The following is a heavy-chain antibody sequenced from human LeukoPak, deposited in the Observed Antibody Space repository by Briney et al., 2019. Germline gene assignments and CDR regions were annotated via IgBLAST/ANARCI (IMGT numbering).Heavy chain of an antibody. CDR1: GYTFTGYY. CDR2: INPNSGGT. D-gene: IGHD3-22*01. CDR3: ARAPYYYDSSRYYPLFALGY. J-gene: IGHJ4*02. Sequence: ASVKVSCKASGYTFTGYYMHWVRQAPGQGLEWMGWINPNSGGTNYAQKFQGRVTMTRDTSISTAYMELSRLRSDDTAVYYCARAPYYYDSSRYYPLFALGYWGQGTLVTVSS. V-gene: IGHV1-2*02.